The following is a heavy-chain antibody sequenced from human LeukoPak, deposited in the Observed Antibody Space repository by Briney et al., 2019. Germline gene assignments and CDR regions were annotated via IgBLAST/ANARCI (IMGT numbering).Heavy chain of an antibody. CDR2: INHSEST. CDR3: ARHRCGWCRWFDP. J-gene: IGHJ5*02. V-gene: IGHV4-34*01. Sequence: SETLSLTCAVYGGSFSGFHWNWIRQPPGKGLEWIGDINHSESTNYNPSLKSRVTVSVDTSKNQFSLKLNSVTAADTAVYYCARHRCGWCRWFDPWGQGTLVTVSS. CDR1: GGSFSGFH. D-gene: IGHD6-19*01.